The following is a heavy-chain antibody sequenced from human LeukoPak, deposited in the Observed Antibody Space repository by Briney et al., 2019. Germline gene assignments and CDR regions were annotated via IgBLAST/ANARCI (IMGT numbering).Heavy chain of an antibody. Sequence: SETLSLTCAVYGGSFSGYYWSWIRQPPGKGLEWIGEINHSGSTNYNPSLKSRVTISVDTSKNQFSLKLSSVTAADTAVYYCARGGMVRGVIPRGHYYYMDVWGKGTTVTVS. CDR1: GGSFSGYY. J-gene: IGHJ6*03. V-gene: IGHV4-34*01. CDR3: ARGGMVRGVIPRGHYYYMDV. CDR2: INHSGST. D-gene: IGHD3-10*01.